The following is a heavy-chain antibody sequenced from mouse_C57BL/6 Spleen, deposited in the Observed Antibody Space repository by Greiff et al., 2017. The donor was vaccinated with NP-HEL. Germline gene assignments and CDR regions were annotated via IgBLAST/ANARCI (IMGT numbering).Heavy chain of an antibody. D-gene: IGHD2-3*01. CDR2: ISDGGSYT. CDR3: ARGLDGYYILDY. Sequence: EVQLVESGGGLVKPGGSLKLSCAASGFTFSSYAMSWVRQTPEKRLEWVATISDGGSYTYYPDNVKGRFTISRDNAKNNLYLQMSHLKSEDTAMYYCARGLDGYYILDYWGQGTTLTVSS. CDR1: GFTFSSYA. J-gene: IGHJ2*01. V-gene: IGHV5-4*01.